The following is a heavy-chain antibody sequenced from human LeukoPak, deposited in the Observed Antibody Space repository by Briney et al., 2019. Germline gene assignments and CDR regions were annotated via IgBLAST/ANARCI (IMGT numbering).Heavy chain of an antibody. V-gene: IGHV4-30-4*08. CDR3: ARALLATVTTGFDY. CDR1: GGSISSGDYD. CDR2: IYYSGST. D-gene: IGHD4-17*01. Sequence: PSETLSLTRTVSGGSISSGDYDWSWIRQPPGKGLEWIGYIYYSGSTYYNPSLKSRVTISVDTSKNQFSLKLSSVTAADTAVYYCARALLATVTTGFDYWGQGTLVTVSS. J-gene: IGHJ4*02.